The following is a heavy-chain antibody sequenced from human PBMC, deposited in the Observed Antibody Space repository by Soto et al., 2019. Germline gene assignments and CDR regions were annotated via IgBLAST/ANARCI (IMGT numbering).Heavy chain of an antibody. D-gene: IGHD2-2*03. V-gene: IGHV3-66*01. J-gene: IGHJ4*02. CDR2: IYSGGST. CDR3: ARAVLGSSIDC. CDR1: GFTVSSNY. Sequence: GGSLRLSCAASGFTVSSNYMSWVRQAPGKGLEWVSVIYSGGSTYYADSVKGRFTISRDNSKNTLYLQMNSLRAEDTAVYYCARAVLGSSIDCWGQGTLVTVSS.